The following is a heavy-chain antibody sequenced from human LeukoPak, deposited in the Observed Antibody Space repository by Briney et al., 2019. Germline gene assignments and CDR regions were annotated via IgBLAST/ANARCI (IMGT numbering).Heavy chain of an antibody. J-gene: IGHJ4*02. CDR1: GGSFSGYY. V-gene: IGHV4-34*01. CDR2: INHSGGT. D-gene: IGHD2-21*02. Sequence: SDTLSLTCAVYGGSFSGYYWTWIRQPPGKGLEWIGEINHSGGTNYNPSLKSRVTISVDTSKNQFSLKLSSVTAADTAVYYCARGHPLLDYWGQGTLVTVSS. CDR3: ARGHPLLDY.